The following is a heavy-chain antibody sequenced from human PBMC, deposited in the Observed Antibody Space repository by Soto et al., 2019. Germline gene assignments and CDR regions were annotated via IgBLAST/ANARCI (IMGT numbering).Heavy chain of an antibody. CDR2: ISWNSGSI. D-gene: IGHD4-17*01. CDR1: GFTFNDHS. J-gene: IGHJ4*02. V-gene: IGHV3-9*01. Sequence: EVQLVESGGGLVQPGRSLRLSCAASGFTFNDHSMHWVRQAPGKGLEWVSGISWNSGSIGYADSVKGRFTISRVNAKNSLFLQMNSLRTEDSAFYYCAKDAPKFGYYVPWYFDYWGQGTLVTVSS. CDR3: AKDAPKFGYYVPWYFDY.